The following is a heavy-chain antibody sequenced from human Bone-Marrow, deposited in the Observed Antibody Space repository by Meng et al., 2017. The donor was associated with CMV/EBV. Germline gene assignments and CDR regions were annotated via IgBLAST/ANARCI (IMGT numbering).Heavy chain of an antibody. J-gene: IGHJ6*01. CDR1: GGSVSSGSYY. Sequence: SETLSLTCTVSGGSVSSGSYYWSWIRQPPGKGLEWIGYIYYSGSTNYNPSLKSRVTISVDTSKNQFSLKLSSVTAADTAVYYCARDLVYCSSTSCRSYGMDVWGPGTTVPVSS. D-gene: IGHD2-2*01. V-gene: IGHV4-61*01. CDR2: IYYSGST. CDR3: ARDLVYCSSTSCRSYGMDV.